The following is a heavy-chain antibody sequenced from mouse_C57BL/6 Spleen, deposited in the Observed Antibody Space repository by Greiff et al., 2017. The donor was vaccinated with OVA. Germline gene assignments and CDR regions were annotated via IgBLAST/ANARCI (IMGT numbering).Heavy chain of an antibody. D-gene: IGHD2-1*01. CDR1: GYTFTSYW. CDR2: IYPGNSDT. J-gene: IGHJ4*01. CDR3: TREMVDGNYYAMDY. Sequence: VQLKESGTVLVRPGASVKMSCKTSGYTFTSYWMHWVKQRPGQGLEWIGAIYPGNSDTSYNQKFKGKANLTAVTSASTAYMELSSLTNEDSAVYYCTREMVDGNYYAMDYWGQGTSVTVSS. V-gene: IGHV1-5*01.